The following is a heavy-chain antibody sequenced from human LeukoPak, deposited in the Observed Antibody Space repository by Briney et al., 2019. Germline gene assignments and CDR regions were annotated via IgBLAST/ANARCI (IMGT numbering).Heavy chain of an antibody. CDR2: ITPIFDTT. J-gene: IGHJ6*03. Sequence: ASVKVSCKTSGGTFSSHAINWVRQAPGQGLEWMGGITPIFDTTNYAQKFQGRVTITADKSTSTAYMELSSLRSEDTAVYYCARDLTDHYYGRDYYYYMDVWGKGTTVTISS. CDR3: ARDLTDHYYGRDYYYYMDV. D-gene: IGHD3-10*01. CDR1: GGTFSSHA. V-gene: IGHV1-69*06.